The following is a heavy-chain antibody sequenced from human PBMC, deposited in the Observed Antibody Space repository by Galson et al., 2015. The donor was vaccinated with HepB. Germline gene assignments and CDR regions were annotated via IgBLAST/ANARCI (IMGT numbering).Heavy chain of an antibody. Sequence: SVKVSCKASGYTFTSYGISWVRQAPGQGLEWMGWISAYNGNTNYAQKFQGRVTMTTDTSTSTAYMELRSLRSDDTAVYYCARRSSGWYEGWFDPWGQGTLVTVSS. D-gene: IGHD6-19*01. CDR1: GYTFTSYG. J-gene: IGHJ5*02. V-gene: IGHV1-18*01. CDR2: ISAYNGNT. CDR3: ARRSSGWYEGWFDP.